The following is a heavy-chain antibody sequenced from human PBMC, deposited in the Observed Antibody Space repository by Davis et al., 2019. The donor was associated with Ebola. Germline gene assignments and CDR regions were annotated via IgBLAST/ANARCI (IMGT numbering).Heavy chain of an antibody. CDR2: INPNSGGT. D-gene: IGHD6-6*01. Sequence: ASVKVSCKASGYTFTGYYMHWVRQAPGQGLEWMGWINPNSGGTNYAQKFQGRVTITADESTSTAYMELSSLRSEDTAVYYCARDNRMYSSSYWFDPWGQGTLVTVSS. CDR1: GYTFTGYY. CDR3: ARDNRMYSSSYWFDP. V-gene: IGHV1-2*02. J-gene: IGHJ5*02.